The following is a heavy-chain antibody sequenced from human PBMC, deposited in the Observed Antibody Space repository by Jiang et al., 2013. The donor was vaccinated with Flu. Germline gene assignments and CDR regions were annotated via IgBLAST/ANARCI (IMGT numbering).Heavy chain of an antibody. CDR1: GFSFSTYT. V-gene: IGHV3-21*01. D-gene: IGHD2-15*01. CDR3: AREEIVAASVTFDW. CDR2: ITSTSTYI. Sequence: VQLLESGGGLVKPGGSLRLSCAASGFSFSTYTMNWVRQAPGEGLEWVSSITSTSTYIYYADSVKGRFTISRDNAKNSLYLQMNSLRAEDTAVYYCAREEIVAASVTFDWWGQGTRVTVSS. J-gene: IGHJ4*02.